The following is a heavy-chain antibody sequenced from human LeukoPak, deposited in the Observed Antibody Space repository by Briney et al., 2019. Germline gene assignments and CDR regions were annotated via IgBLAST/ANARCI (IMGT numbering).Heavy chain of an antibody. Sequence: GGSLRLSCAASGFTFSSYGMHWVRQAPGKGLEWVAFIRYDGSNKYYADSVKGRFTISRDNSKNTLYLQMNSLRAEDTAVYYCAKDRCPAGTGAFDIWGQGTMVTVSS. CDR2: IRYDGSNK. V-gene: IGHV3-30*02. D-gene: IGHD6-19*01. CDR3: AKDRCPAGTGAFDI. J-gene: IGHJ3*02. CDR1: GFTFSSYG.